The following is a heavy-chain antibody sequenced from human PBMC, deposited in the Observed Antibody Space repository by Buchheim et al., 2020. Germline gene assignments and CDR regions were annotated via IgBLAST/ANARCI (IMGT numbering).Heavy chain of an antibody. V-gene: IGHV3-48*01. J-gene: IGHJ6*03. CDR2: ISSSSSTI. D-gene: IGHD1-7*01. CDR3: ASTGTTGFYYYYMDV. Sequence: EVQLVESGGGLVQPGGSLRLSCAASGFTFSSYSMNWVRQAPGKGLEWVSYISSSSSTIYYADSVKGRFTISRANAKNSLYLQMNSLRAEDTAVYYCASTGTTGFYYYYMDVWGKGTT. CDR1: GFTFSSYS.